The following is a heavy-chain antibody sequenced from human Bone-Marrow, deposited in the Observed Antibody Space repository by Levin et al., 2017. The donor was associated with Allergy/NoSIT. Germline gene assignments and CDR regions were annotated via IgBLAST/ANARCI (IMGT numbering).Heavy chain of an antibody. Sequence: GSLRLSCTVSGGSISSYYWSWIRQPPGKGLEWIGYIYYSGSTNYNPSLKSRVTISVDTSKNQFSLKLSSVTAADTAVYYCARDIVGATKGGYWGQGTLVTVSS. J-gene: IGHJ4*02. V-gene: IGHV4-59*01. CDR3: ARDIVGATKGGY. CDR1: GGSISSYY. D-gene: IGHD1-26*01. CDR2: IYYSGST.